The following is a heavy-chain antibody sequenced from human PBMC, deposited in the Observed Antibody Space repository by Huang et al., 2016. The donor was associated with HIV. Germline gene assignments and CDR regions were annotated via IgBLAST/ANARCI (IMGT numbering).Heavy chain of an antibody. CDR2: MHNGGTT. J-gene: IGHJ3*02. CDR3: ARGDSSYCDVAAFDI. Sequence: QVQVPESGPGFVRPWQTLSPPCSVSGVSISSGSYFWSGVGQSAATGLEWSGHMHNGGTTNYNPSMKSLVSIAIDRSRSEVSVERNSVPAADTAVYYSARGDSSYCDVAAFDIWGQGTEVTVAS. CDR1: GVSISSGSYF. V-gene: IGHV4-61*09. D-gene: IGHD3-16*01.